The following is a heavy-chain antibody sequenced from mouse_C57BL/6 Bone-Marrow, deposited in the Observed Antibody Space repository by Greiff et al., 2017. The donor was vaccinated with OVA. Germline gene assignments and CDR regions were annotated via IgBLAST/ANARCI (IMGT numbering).Heavy chain of an antibody. Sequence: EVQRVESGGDLVKPGGSLKLSCAASGFTFSSYGMSWVRQTPDKRLEWVATISSGGSYTYYPDSVKGRFTISRDNAKNTLYLQMSSLKSEDTAMYYCARQGGYYYGSSPPYFDYWGQGTTLTVSS. CDR1: GFTFSSYG. CDR2: ISSGGSYT. J-gene: IGHJ2*01. D-gene: IGHD1-1*01. V-gene: IGHV5-6*01. CDR3: ARQGGYYYGSSPPYFDY.